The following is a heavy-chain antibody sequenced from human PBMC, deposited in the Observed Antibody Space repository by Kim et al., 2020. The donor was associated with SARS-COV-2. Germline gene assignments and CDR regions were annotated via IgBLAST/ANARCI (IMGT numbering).Heavy chain of an antibody. CDR3: VKDLDIVAPTGGIDY. Sequence: GGSLRLSCSASGFTFSSYAMHWVRQAPGKGLEYVSAISSNGGSTYYADSVKGRFTISRDNSKNTLYLQMSSLRAEDTAVYYCVKDLDIVAPTGGIDYWGQGTLVTVSS. CDR1: GFTFSSYA. V-gene: IGHV3-64D*06. J-gene: IGHJ4*02. D-gene: IGHD5-12*01. CDR2: ISSNGGST.